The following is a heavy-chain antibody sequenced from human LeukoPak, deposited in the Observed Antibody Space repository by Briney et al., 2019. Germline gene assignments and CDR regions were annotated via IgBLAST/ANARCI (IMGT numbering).Heavy chain of an antibody. J-gene: IGHJ5*02. D-gene: IGHD2-2*02. CDR2: IIPILGIA. CDR1: GGTFSSYA. V-gene: IGHV1-69*04. Sequence: GASVKVSCKASGGTFSSYAISWVRQAPGQGLEWMGRIIPILGIANYAQKFQGRVTITTDESTSTAYMELSSLRSEDTAVYYCARGGDIVVVPAAIRYNWFDPWGQGTLVTVSS. CDR3: ARGGDIVVVPAAIRYNWFDP.